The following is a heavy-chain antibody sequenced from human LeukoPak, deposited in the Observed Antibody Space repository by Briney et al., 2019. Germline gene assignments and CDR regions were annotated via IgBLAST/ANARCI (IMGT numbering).Heavy chain of an antibody. CDR2: IIPIFGTA. V-gene: IGHV1-69*13. CDR1: GGTFSSYA. J-gene: IGHJ6*02. CDR3: ARDSSQLSYGMDV. D-gene: IGHD6-6*01. Sequence: GASVKVSSKASGGTFSSYAISWVRQAPGQGLEWMGGIIPIFGTANYAQKFQGRVTITADESTSTAYMELSSLRSEDTAVYYCARDSSQLSYGMDVWGQGTTVTVSS.